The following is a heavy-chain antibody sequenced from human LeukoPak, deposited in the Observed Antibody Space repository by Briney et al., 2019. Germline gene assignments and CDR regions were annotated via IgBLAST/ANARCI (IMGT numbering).Heavy chain of an antibody. CDR2: FHHSGST. Sequence: SETLSLTCGVSGHSISNGYYWGWVRQPPGKGLEWIGIFHHSGSTYYKPSLKSRATISEDTSNNQFSLKLTSVTAADTAVYYCARSDSGGVSFDLWGRGTLVTVSS. V-gene: IGHV4-38-2*01. CDR3: ARSDSGGVSFDL. CDR1: GHSISNGYY. D-gene: IGHD2-15*01. J-gene: IGHJ2*01.